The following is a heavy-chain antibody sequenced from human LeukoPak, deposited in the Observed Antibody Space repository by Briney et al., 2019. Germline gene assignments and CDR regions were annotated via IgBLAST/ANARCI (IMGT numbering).Heavy chain of an antibody. J-gene: IGHJ4*02. V-gene: IGHV4-30-2*01. CDR1: GGSISSGSYY. Sequence: SETLSLTCTVSGGSISSGSYYWSWIRQPPGKGLEWIGYIYHSGSTYYNPSLKSRVTISVDRSKNQFSLKLSSVTAADTAVYYCARGGPSGSYQYYFDYWGQGTLVTVSS. CDR3: ARGGPSGSYQYYFDY. CDR2: IYHSGST. D-gene: IGHD1-26*01.